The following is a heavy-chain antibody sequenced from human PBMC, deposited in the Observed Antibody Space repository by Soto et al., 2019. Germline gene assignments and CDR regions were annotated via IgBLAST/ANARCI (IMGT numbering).Heavy chain of an antibody. J-gene: IGHJ6*03. Sequence: SESLSLTCTVSGCSISSNGHYWGWIRQPPGKGLEWIASIYYSGYITYNPSLQSRVTISIDTSKNQFSLKLSSVTAADSAVYYCVKDIGDYYTDVWGKGTTVTVSS. CDR2: IYYSGYI. D-gene: IGHD1-26*01. CDR1: GCSISSNGHY. V-gene: IGHV4-39*02. CDR3: VKDIGDYYTDV.